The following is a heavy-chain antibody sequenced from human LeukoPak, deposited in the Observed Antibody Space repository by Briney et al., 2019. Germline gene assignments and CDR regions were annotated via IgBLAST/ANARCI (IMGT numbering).Heavy chain of an antibody. CDR1: GGSISTNY. CDR2: IYYSGST. J-gene: IGHJ6*02. V-gene: IGHV4-59*08. Sequence: SETLSLTCTVSGGSISTNYWSWIRQPPGKGLEWIGYIYYSGSTNYNPSLKSRVTISVDTSKNQFSLKLSSVTAADTAVYYCARADSSPNYYYYGMDVWGQGTTVTVSS. D-gene: IGHD6-13*01. CDR3: ARADSSPNYYYYGMDV.